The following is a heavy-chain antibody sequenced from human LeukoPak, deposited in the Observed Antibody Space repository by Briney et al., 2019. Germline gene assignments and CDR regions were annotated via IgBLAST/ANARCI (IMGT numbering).Heavy chain of an antibody. CDR3: ASGHCSGDDCYSTFGY. CDR1: GFTVSSSY. D-gene: IGHD2-15*01. V-gene: IGHV3-53*01. CDR2: IYSGGST. J-gene: IGHJ4*02. Sequence: GGSLRLSCAVSGFTVSSSYMSWVRQAPGKGLECVSVIYSGGSTSYADSVKGRFTISRDNSKNTLYLQMNSLRAEDTAMYYCASGHCSGDDCYSTFGYWGQGTLVTVSA.